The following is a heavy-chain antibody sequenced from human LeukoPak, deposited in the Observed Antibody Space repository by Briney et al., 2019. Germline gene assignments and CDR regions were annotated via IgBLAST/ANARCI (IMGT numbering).Heavy chain of an antibody. CDR2: ISGSGGST. J-gene: IGHJ3*01. V-gene: IGHV3-23*01. Sequence: GGSLRLSCAASGFTFDDYAMHWVRQAPGKGLEWVSAISGSGGSTYYADSVKGRFTISRDNSKNTLYLQMNSLRAEDTAVYYCAKDRRSYSVLGAFDVWGQGTMVTVSS. CDR1: GFTFDDYA. D-gene: IGHD1-26*01. CDR3: AKDRRSYSVLGAFDV.